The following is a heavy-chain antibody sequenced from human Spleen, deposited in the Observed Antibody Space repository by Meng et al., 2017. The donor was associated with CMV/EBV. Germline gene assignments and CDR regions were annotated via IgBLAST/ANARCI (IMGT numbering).Heavy chain of an antibody. CDR3: ARDRGAARFYYYYGMDV. CDR2: IYYSGST. V-gene: IGHV4-59*01. Sequence: SETLSLTCTVSGGSISSYYWSWIRQPPGKGLEWIGYIYYSGSTSYNPSLKSRVTISVDTSKNQFSLKLSSVTAADTAVYYCARDRGAARFYYYYGMDVWGQGTTVTVSS. J-gene: IGHJ6*02. CDR1: GGSISSYY. D-gene: IGHD6-6*01.